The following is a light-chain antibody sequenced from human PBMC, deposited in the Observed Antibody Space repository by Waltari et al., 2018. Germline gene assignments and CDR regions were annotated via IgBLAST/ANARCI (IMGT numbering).Light chain of an antibody. J-gene: IGLJ1*01. V-gene: IGLV2-14*03. CDR1: SNDFGGYNY. Sequence: QSALTQPASVSGSPGQSITISCTGSSNDFGGYNYVSWYQQHPGKAPKLMIYDVTYPPSGVSTRFSGSQSGNTASLTISGLQAQDEADYYCSSYSSGGTLYVFGSGTKVTVL. CDR3: SSYSSGGTLYV. CDR2: DVT.